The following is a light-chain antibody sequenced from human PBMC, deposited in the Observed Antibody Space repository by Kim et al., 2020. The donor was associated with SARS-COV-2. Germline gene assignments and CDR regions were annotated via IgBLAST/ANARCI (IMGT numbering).Light chain of an antibody. CDR1: QSVTSSY. V-gene: IGKV3-20*01. J-gene: IGKJ1*01. CDR2: GAS. CDR3: QQNVRAHRT. Sequence: EIVLTQSPGTLSLSPGERATLSCRASQSVTSSYLAWYQQKPGRAPRLLIYGASSRATGIPDRFSGSGSGTDFTLTISRLEPEDFAVYYCQQNVRAHRTFGQGTHVDIK.